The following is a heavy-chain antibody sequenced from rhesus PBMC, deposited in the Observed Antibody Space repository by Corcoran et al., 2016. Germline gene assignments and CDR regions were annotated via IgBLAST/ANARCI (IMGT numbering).Heavy chain of an antibody. CDR3: ASWWSYPEYFEF. D-gene: IGHD1-44*02. V-gene: IGHV4-169*02. CDR2: IYGSGSST. J-gene: IGHJ1*01. Sequence: QLQLRESGPGLVKPSETLSVTCAVSGGSLRNSACGLSRQAPGKGLEWVGYIYGSGSSTNYNPSLKSRVTLSVDTSKNQLSLKLSSVTAADTAVYYCASWWSYPEYFEFWGQGALVTVSS. CDR1: GGSLRNSA.